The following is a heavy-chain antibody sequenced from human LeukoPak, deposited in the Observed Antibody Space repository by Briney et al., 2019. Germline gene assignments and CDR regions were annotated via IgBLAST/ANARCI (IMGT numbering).Heavy chain of an antibody. CDR2: IYTRGST. CDR3: ARDMNPTHYFDY. Sequence: SESLSLTCTVSGGSINNYYWSWIRQPAGKGLEWIGRIYTRGSTNYNPSLKSRVTMSVDTSKNQFSLKLSSVAAADTAIYYCARDMNPTHYFDYWGQGTLVTVSS. D-gene: IGHD3-16*01. CDR1: GGSINNYY. J-gene: IGHJ4*02. V-gene: IGHV4-4*07.